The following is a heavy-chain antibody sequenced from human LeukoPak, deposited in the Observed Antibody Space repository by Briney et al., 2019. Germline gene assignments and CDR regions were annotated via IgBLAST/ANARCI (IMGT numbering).Heavy chain of an antibody. J-gene: IGHJ4*02. D-gene: IGHD3-10*01. CDR1: GYTFTSYG. Sequence: GASVKVSCKASGYTFTSYGISWVRQAPGQGLEWMGWISAYNGNTNYAQKLQGRVTITTDTSTSTAYMELRSLRSDDTAVYYCARVSGTYYYGSGSLTLGYWGQGTLVTVSS. CDR2: ISAYNGNT. CDR3: ARVSGTYYYGSGSLTLGY. V-gene: IGHV1-18*01.